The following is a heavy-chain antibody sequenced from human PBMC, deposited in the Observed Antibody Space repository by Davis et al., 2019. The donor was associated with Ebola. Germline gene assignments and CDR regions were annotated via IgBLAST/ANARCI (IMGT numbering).Heavy chain of an antibody. CDR1: GGTFSSYA. Sequence: ASVKVSCKASGGTFSSYAISWVRQAPGQGLEWMGRINSRSGDTNYAQKFQGRVTVTRDTSITTAYMELSRLTSDDTAVYYCARDQGDSWGQGTLVTVSS. J-gene: IGHJ4*02. CDR2: INSRSGDT. CDR3: ARDQGDS. V-gene: IGHV1-2*06.